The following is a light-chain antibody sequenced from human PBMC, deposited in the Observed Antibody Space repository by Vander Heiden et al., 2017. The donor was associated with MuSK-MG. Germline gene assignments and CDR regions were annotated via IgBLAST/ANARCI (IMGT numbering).Light chain of an antibody. V-gene: IGKV1-27*01. CDR2: AAS. Sequence: DIQMTQSPSSLSASVGDRVTITCRASQGISNYLAWYQQKPGKGPKLLIYAASTWQAGVPSRFSGSGYGTDFTLTISSRQPEDVAPYYCQKYNSYPSWTFGQGTKVEIK. J-gene: IGKJ1*01. CDR1: QGISNY. CDR3: QKYNSYPSWT.